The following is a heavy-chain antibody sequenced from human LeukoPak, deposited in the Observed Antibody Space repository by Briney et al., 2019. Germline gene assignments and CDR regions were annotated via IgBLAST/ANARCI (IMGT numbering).Heavy chain of an antibody. CDR1: GFTFSNYW. CDR3: SRDLRGRDDY. V-gene: IGHV3-74*01. D-gene: IGHD5-24*01. CDR2: INEGGSVT. J-gene: IGHJ4*02. Sequence: GGSLRLSCAASGFTFSNYWMHWVRQAPGKGLVWVSRINEGGSVTDYADSVKGRFTISRDNAKNTLYLEMNSLRAEDTVVYYCSRDLRGRDDYWGQGTLVSVSS.